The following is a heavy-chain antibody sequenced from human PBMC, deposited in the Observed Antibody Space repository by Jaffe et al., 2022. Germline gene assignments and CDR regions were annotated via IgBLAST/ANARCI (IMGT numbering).Heavy chain of an antibody. D-gene: IGHD3-10*01. CDR2: IRYDGSNK. CDR1: GFTFSSYG. V-gene: IGHV3-30*02. Sequence: QVQLVESGGGVVQPGGSLRLSCAASGFTFSSYGMHWVRQAPGKGLEWVAFIRYDGSNKYYADSVKGRFTISRDNSKNTLYLQMNSLRAEDTAVYYCAKQYYYGSGSYFDYWGQGTLVTVSS. J-gene: IGHJ4*02. CDR3: AKQYYYGSGSYFDY.